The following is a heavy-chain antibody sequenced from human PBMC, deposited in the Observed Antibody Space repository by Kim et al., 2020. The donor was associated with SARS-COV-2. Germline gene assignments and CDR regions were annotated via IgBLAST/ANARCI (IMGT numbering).Heavy chain of an antibody. V-gene: IGHV3-48*04. D-gene: IGHD2-15*01. CDR1: GFTFSTYS. CDR3: ASLRATVVSSDY. Sequence: GGSPRLSCEASGFTFSTYSMNWVRQAPGKGLEWVSYISSSSSTIYYADSVKGRFTISRDNAKNSLYLQMSSLRAEDTAVYYCASLRATVVSSDYWGQGTLVTVSS. J-gene: IGHJ4*02. CDR2: ISSSSSTI.